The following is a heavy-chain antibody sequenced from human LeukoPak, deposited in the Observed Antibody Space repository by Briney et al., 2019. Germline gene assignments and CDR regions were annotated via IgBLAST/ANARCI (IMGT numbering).Heavy chain of an antibody. CDR1: GFTFSDYY. CDR3: AREVYCSGGSCYSAPYFDY. Sequence: GGSLRLSCAASGFTFSDYYMSWIRQAPGKGLEWVSYISSSGSTIYYADSVKGRFTISRDNAKNSLYLQMNSLRAEDTAVYYCAREVYCSGGSCYSAPYFDYWGQGTLVTVSS. D-gene: IGHD2-15*01. J-gene: IGHJ4*02. CDR2: ISSSGSTI. V-gene: IGHV3-11*04.